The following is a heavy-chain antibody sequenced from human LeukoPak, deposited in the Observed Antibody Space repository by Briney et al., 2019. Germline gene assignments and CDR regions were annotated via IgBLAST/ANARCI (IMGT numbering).Heavy chain of an antibody. J-gene: IGHJ6*03. CDR1: GGSFSGYY. CDR3: ARTVTTMVRGASFRYYYYMGV. V-gene: IGHV4-34*01. D-gene: IGHD3-10*01. Sequence: SETLSLTCAAYGGSFSGYYWSWIRQPPGKGLEWIGEINHSGSTNYNPSLKSRVTITLDTSKNQFSLKLSSVTAADTAVYYCARTVTTMVRGASFRYYYYMGVWGKGTTVTISS. CDR2: INHSGST.